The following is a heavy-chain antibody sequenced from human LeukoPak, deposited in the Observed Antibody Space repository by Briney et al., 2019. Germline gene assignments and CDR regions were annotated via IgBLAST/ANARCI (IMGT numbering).Heavy chain of an antibody. D-gene: IGHD3-3*01. Sequence: SETLSLTCTVSGGSIRSYYWSWIRQPPGKGLEWIGNIFYSGSTNYNPSLKSRVTISVDTSKNQFSLKLSSVTAADTAVYYCARDLYTYFDFWSGTIGYYYGLDVWGQGTTVTVSS. J-gene: IGHJ6*02. CDR2: IFYSGST. CDR1: GGSIRSYY. V-gene: IGHV4-59*01. CDR3: ARDLYTYFDFWSGTIGYYYGLDV.